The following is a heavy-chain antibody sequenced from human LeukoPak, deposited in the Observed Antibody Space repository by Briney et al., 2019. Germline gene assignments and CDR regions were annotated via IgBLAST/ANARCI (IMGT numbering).Heavy chain of an antibody. CDR3: ARVRGITMVRGVTAKGNYYYYGIDV. J-gene: IGHJ6*01. D-gene: IGHD3-10*01. V-gene: IGHV4-34*01. CDR1: GGSFSGYY. Sequence: SETLSLTCAVYGGSFSGYYWSWIRQPPGKGLEWIGEINHSGSTNYNPSLKSRVTISVDTSKNQFSLKLSSVTAADTAVYYCARVRGITMVRGVTAKGNYYYYGIDVWGKGATVTVSS. CDR2: INHSGST.